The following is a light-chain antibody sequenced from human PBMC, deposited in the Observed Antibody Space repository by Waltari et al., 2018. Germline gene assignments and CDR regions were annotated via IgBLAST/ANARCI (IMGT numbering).Light chain of an antibody. J-gene: IGLJ3*02. CDR2: DIN. CDR3: CSCVGRNIYWV. V-gene: IGLV2-11*01. Sequence: QSALTQPRSVSGSPGQSVTISCTGTSSDVGANNFVSCYQHHPDKAPKLIIYDINKRPSGGPDRFSGSKSGNTASLTISGLQAEEEADYYCCSCVGRNIYWVFGGGTKLTVL. CDR1: SSDVGANNF.